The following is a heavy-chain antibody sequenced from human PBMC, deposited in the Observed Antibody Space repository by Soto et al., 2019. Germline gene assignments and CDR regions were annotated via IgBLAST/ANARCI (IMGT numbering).Heavy chain of an antibody. CDR3: STNAYV. CDR1: GFTVSSTY. J-gene: IGHJ4*02. Sequence: PGGSLRLSCAVSGFTVSSTYMNWVRQTPGKGLEWVSVIYSGGNTYYADSVKGRFTFSRDNSKNTLFLQMNSLRAEDTATYYCSTNAYVWGQGNLVTVS. D-gene: IGHD3-16*01. CDR2: IYSGGNT. V-gene: IGHV3-66*01.